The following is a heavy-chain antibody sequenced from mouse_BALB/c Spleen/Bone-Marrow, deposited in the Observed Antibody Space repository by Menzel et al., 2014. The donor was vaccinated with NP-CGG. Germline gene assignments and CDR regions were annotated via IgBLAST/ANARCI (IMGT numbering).Heavy chain of an antibody. CDR1: GYTFXSYW. J-gene: IGHJ4*01. V-gene: IGHV1-69*02. Sequence: VQLAESGAELVKPGASVKLSCKASGYTFXSYWMHWVKQRPGQGLEWIGEIDPSDSYTNYNQKFKGKATLTVDKSSSTAYMQLSSLTSEDSAVYYCARWLLGYAMDYWGQGTSVTVSS. CDR2: IDPSDSYT. D-gene: IGHD2-3*01. CDR3: ARWLLGYAMDY.